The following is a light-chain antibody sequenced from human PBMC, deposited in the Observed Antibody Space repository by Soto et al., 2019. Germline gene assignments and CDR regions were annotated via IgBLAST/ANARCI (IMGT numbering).Light chain of an antibody. Sequence: EIGLTQSPGPLSLSPGERATLSCRASQSVSSSYLAWYQQKPGQAPRLLIYGASSRATGIPDRFSGSGSGTDFTLTIRRLEPEDFAVYYCKQYGSSPYTFGQGTKLEIK. J-gene: IGKJ2*01. CDR1: QSVSSSY. CDR2: GAS. V-gene: IGKV3-20*01. CDR3: KQYGSSPYT.